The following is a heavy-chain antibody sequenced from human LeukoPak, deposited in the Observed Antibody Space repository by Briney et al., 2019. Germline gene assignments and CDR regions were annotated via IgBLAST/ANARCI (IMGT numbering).Heavy chain of an antibody. Sequence: SETLSLTCAVYGGSFSGYYWSWIHQPPGKGLEWIGEINHSGSTNYNPSLKSRVTISVDTSKNQFSLKLSSVTAADTAVYYCARDRGETVTTNWFDPWGQGTLVTVSS. V-gene: IGHV4-34*01. D-gene: IGHD4-17*01. CDR1: GGSFSGYY. CDR2: INHSGST. CDR3: ARDRGETVTTNWFDP. J-gene: IGHJ5*02.